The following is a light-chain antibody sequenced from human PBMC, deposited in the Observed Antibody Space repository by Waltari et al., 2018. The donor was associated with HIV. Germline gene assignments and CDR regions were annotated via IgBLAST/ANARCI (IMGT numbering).Light chain of an antibody. CDR1: SSDVGRYNL. CDR3: CSYAGNREI. Sequence: QSALTQPASVSGSRGQSITISCTGTSSDVGRYNLVSWYQQHPGKAPKLMIYEGSKRPSGVSNRFSGSKSGNTASLTISGLQTEDEADYYCCSYAGNREIFGGG. J-gene: IGLJ2*01. V-gene: IGLV2-23*01. CDR2: EGS.